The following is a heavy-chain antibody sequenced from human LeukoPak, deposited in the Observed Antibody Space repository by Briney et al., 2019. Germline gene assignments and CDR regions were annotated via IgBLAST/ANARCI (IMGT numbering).Heavy chain of an antibody. J-gene: IGHJ4*02. CDR2: ISSSSDST. V-gene: IGHV3-23*01. Sequence: QPGGSLRLSCAASGFTFSSYAMSWVRQAPGKGLEWVSAISSSSDSTLYADSVKGRFTISRDNSRNILYLQMNSLRAEDTAIYHCARWIYYFDSWGQGTLVTVSS. CDR1: GFTFSSYA. D-gene: IGHD5-12*01. CDR3: ARWIYYFDS.